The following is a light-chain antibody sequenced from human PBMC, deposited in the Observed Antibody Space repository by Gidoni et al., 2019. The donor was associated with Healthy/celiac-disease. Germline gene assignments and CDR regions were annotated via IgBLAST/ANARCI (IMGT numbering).Light chain of an antibody. J-gene: IGKJ4*01. V-gene: IGKV3-20*01. CDR1: QSVSSSY. Sequence: EIVLTQSPDTLSLSPGERATLSCRASQSVSSSYLAWYQQKPGQAPRLLIYGASSRATGIPDRFSGSGSGTDFTLTISRLEPEDFAVYYGQQYGSSPSFGGGTKVEIK. CDR2: GAS. CDR3: QQYGSSPS.